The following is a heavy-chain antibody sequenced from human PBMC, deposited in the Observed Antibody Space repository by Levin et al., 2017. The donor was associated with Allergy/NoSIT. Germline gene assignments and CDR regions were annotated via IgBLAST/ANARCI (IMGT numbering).Heavy chain of an antibody. V-gene: IGHV5-51*01. CDR1: GYSFSSFW. CDR3: ARRDSDGSNSFDY. J-gene: IGHJ4*02. Sequence: RGESLKISCQASGYSFSSFWFGWVRQRPGKGLEWMGLIFPSDSDTRVSPSFQGHIIMSVDKSINTAYLQWSSLKASDSAMYYCARRDSDGSNSFDYWGQGTLVTVSP. CDR2: IFPSDSDT. D-gene: IGHD2-15*01.